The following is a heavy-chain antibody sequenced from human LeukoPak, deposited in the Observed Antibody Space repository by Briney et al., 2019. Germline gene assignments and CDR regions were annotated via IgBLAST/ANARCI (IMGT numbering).Heavy chain of an antibody. CDR3: AREGALHDTGDHYLSWFDP. V-gene: IGHV1-18*01. J-gene: IGHJ5*02. Sequence: ASVKVSCKTSGYSFSSYGIAWVRQAPGQGLEWMGWISGYNGKTDYAENLQGRVTMTTDTSTSTGYMELRRLRSDDTAVYYCAREGALHDTGDHYLSWFDPWGQGTLVTVSS. CDR2: ISGYNGKT. D-gene: IGHD2-8*02. CDR1: GYSFSSYG.